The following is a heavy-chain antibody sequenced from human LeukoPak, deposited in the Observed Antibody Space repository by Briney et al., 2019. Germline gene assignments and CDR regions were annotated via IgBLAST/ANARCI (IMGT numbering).Heavy chain of an antibody. D-gene: IGHD5-18*01. V-gene: IGHV4-39*07. CDR1: GGSISSSSYY. J-gene: IGHJ4*02. CDR3: ARGEQLWSPTGLFNY. Sequence: SETLSLTCTVSGGSISSSSYYWGWIRQPPGKGLEWIGSIYYSGSTYYNPSLKSRVTISVDTSKNQFSLKLSSVTAADTAVYYCARGEQLWSPTGLFNYWGQGTLVTVSS. CDR2: IYYSGST.